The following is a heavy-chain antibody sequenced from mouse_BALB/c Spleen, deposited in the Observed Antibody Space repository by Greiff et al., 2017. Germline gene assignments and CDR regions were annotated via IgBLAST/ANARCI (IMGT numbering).Heavy chain of an antibody. CDR2: IYPGGGYT. Sequence: VQLQQSGAELVRPGTSVKMSCKAAGYTFTNYWIGWVKQRPGHCLEWIGDIYPGGGYTNYNEKFKGKATLTVDKSSSTAYMQLSSPTSEDSAVYYCGGLRPWFAYWGQGTLVTVSA. J-gene: IGHJ3*01. V-gene: IGHV1-63*02. CDR3: GGLRPWFAY. D-gene: IGHD2-12*01. CDR1: GYTFTNYW.